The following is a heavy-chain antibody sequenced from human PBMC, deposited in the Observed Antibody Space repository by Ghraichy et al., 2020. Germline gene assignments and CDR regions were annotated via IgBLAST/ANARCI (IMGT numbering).Heavy chain of an antibody. CDR2: IYHSGST. D-gene: IGHD1-7*01. CDR1: GGSISSSNW. Sequence: SETLSLTCAVSGGSISSSNWWSWVRQPPGKGLEWIGEIYHSGSTNYNPSLKSRVTISVDKSKNQFSLKLSSVTAADTAVYYCARACLELRVFGGWTFDPWGQGTLVTVSS. J-gene: IGHJ5*02. V-gene: IGHV4-4*02. CDR3: ARACLELRVFGGWTFDP.